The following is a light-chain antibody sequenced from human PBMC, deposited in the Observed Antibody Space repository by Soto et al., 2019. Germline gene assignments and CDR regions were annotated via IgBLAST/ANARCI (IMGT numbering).Light chain of an antibody. Sequence: QSALTQPASVSGSPGQSITISCTGTNGDVGSYDLVSWYQRYPGEAPKLIIYEVNKRPSGISNRFSGSKSGNTASLTISGLQAEDEAEYDCCSYAGDSNLVFGGGTKLTVL. V-gene: IGLV2-23*02. CDR1: NGDVGSYDL. CDR3: CSYAGDSNLV. J-gene: IGLJ2*01. CDR2: EVN.